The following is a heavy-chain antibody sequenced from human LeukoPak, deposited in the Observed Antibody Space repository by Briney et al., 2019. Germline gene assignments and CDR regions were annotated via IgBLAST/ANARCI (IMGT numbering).Heavy chain of an antibody. J-gene: IGHJ4*02. CDR1: GFTFSSYG. CDR2: ISYDGSNK. CDR3: ARGDCSGDCYHPLYY. Sequence: PGGSLRLSCAASGFTFSSYGMHWVRQAPAKGLEWVAIISYDGSNKYYADSVKGRFTISRDNSKNTLYLQMNSLRAEDTAVYYCARGDCSGDCYHPLYYWGQGSLVTVSS. D-gene: IGHD2-21*02. V-gene: IGHV3-30*03.